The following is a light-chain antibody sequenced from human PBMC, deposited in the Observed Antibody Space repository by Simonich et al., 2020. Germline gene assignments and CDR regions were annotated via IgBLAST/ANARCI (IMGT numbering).Light chain of an antibody. CDR3: CSYAGSSTVV. V-gene: IGLV2-23*01. CDR1: SSDVGRYNL. J-gene: IGLJ2*01. Sequence: QSDLTQPASVSGSPGQSITISCTGTSSDVGRYNLVSWYQQHQGKAPKLMIYEGRMRPLGVSNRFSGSKSGNSASLTISGLQAEDEAGYYCCSYAGSSTVVFGGGTKLTVL. CDR2: EGR.